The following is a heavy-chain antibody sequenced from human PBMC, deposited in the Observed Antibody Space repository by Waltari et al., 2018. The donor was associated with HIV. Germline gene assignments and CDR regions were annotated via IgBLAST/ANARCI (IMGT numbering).Heavy chain of an antibody. Sequence: EVQLVESGGGLVQPGRSLRLSCAASGFTFDDYAMHWVRQPPGKGLEWVSGISGNSGDIGYADSVKGRFTISRDNAKNSLYLQMNRLRGGDTALYYCAKGYYGMDVWGQGTTVTVSS. CDR3: AKGYYGMDV. CDR1: GFTFDDYA. V-gene: IGHV3-9*01. J-gene: IGHJ6*02. CDR2: ISGNSGDI.